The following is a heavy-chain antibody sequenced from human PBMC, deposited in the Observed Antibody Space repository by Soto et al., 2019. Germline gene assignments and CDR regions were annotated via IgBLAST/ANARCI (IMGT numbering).Heavy chain of an antibody. J-gene: IGHJ4*02. CDR1: GFTFSSYA. D-gene: IGHD2-2*01. V-gene: IGHV3-23*01. CDR3: AKEGSIVVGPAATYYH. Sequence: EVQLLESGGGLVQPGGSLRLSCAASGFTFSSYAMSWVRQAPGKGLEWVSAISGSGGSTYYADSVKGRFTISRDNSKNTLYLQMNSLRAEDTAVYYCAKEGSIVVGPAATYYHWGQGTLVTVSS. CDR2: ISGSGGST.